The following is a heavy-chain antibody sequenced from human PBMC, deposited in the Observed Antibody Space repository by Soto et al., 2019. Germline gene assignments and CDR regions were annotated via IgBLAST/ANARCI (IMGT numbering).Heavy chain of an antibody. D-gene: IGHD2-15*01. CDR2: LSYDGSNA. J-gene: IGHJ3*02. Sequence: QVQLVESGGGVVQPGRSLRLSCAASGFTITNHAMHWVRQAPGKGLEWAAVLSYDGSNAYYADSVKGRFTISRDSPTNTLALEMNSLGPEDTALYYWARDRIVGSQDGFKAFDIWGQGTMVTVSS. V-gene: IGHV3-30*04. CDR1: GFTITNHA. CDR3: ARDRIVGSQDGFKAFDI.